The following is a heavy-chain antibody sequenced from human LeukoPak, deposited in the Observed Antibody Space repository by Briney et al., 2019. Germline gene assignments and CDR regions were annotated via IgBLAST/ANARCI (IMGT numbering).Heavy chain of an antibody. Sequence: KSGGSLRLSCAASGFTFSSYSMNWVRQAPGKGLEWVSSISSSSSYIYYADSVKGRFTISRDNAKNSLYLQMNSLRAEDTALYYCAKDIGPSWYPQFDYWGQGTLVTVSS. V-gene: IGHV3-21*04. CDR1: GFTFSSYS. J-gene: IGHJ4*02. CDR3: AKDIGPSWYPQFDY. CDR2: ISSSSSYI. D-gene: IGHD6-13*01.